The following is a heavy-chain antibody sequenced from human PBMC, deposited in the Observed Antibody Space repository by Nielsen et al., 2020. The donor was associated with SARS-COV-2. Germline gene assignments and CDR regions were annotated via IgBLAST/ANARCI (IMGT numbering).Heavy chain of an antibody. CDR2: IYYSGST. CDR3: ARGEEYGSSWYRHYYYGMDV. CDR1: GVSIKNNY. J-gene: IGHJ6*02. Sequence: SETLSLTCSVSGVSIKNNYWTWIRQPPGKGLEWSGYIYYSGSTNYNPSLKSRVTISVDTSKNQFSLKLSSVTAADTAVYYCARGEEYGSSWYRHYYYGMDVWGQGTTVTVSS. V-gene: IGHV4-59*01. D-gene: IGHD6-13*01.